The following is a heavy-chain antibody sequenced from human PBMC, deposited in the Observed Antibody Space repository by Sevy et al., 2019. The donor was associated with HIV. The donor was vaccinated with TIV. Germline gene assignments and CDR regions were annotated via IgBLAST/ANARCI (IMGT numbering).Heavy chain of an antibody. CDR3: ARGFCVSSSCSGSS. D-gene: IGHD2-2*01. V-gene: IGHV3-48*01. J-gene: IGHJ4*02. CDR1: GFTFSSYS. CDR2: ISSRSSSI. Sequence: GGSLRLSCAASGFTFSSYSMNWVRQAPRKGLEWVSSISSRSSSIYYPDSVKGRFTISRDNAKNSLFLQMDSLTAEETAVYYCARGFCVSSSCSGSSWGQGTLVTVSS.